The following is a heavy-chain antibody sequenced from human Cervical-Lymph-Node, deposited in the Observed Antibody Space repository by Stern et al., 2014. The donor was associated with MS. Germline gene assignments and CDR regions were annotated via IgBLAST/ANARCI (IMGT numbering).Heavy chain of an antibody. V-gene: IGHV1-3*01. CDR2: INAGNGNT. J-gene: IGHJ6*02. Sequence: QVQLMQSGAEVKKPGASVKVSCKASGYTFTSYAMHWVRQAPGQRLEWMGWINAGNGNTKYSQNFQGRVTITRDTSASTAYMELSSLRSEDTAVYYCARMVSDFWRYGMDVWGQGTTVTVSS. CDR3: ARMVSDFWRYGMDV. CDR1: GYTFTSYA. D-gene: IGHD3-3*01.